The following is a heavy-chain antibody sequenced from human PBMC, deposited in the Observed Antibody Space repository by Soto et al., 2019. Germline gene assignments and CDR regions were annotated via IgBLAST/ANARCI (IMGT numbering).Heavy chain of an antibody. V-gene: IGHV3-23*01. CDR2: ITAGNGDT. CDR3: VKALYIWGVTGDY. Sequence: EVHLLESGGGLEQPGGSLRLACAASGFAFSDYGVSWVRQTPGKGLQWVSLITAGNGDTYYADSVKGRFTISRDNSKNTLYLQLNNLRVEDSAIYYCVKALYIWGVTGDYWGQGALVTVAS. CDR1: GFAFSDYG. D-gene: IGHD3-16*01. J-gene: IGHJ4*02.